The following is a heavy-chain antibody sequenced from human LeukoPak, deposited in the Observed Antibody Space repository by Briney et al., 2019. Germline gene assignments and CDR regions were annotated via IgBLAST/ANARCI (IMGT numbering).Heavy chain of an antibody. CDR3: ARDPPGIAASGTYY. J-gene: IGHJ4*02. CDR1: GFSVSNNY. V-gene: IGHV3-53*01. Sequence: SGGSLGLSCAVSGFSVSNNYMNWVRQAPGKGLEWVSLIYSRGGTSYADSVKGRFTISRDSSKNTLFLQMNSLRVEDAAVCYCARDPPGIAASGTYYWGQGTLVTVSS. D-gene: IGHD6-13*01. CDR2: IYSRGGT.